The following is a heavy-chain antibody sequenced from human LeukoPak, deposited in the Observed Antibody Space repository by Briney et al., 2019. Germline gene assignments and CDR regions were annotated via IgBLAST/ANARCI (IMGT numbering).Heavy chain of an antibody. V-gene: IGHV4-59*01. CDR3: ARFYDSSGHADY. J-gene: IGHJ4*02. D-gene: IGHD3-22*01. CDR2: IYYSGRT. CDR1: GGSISSYY. Sequence: SETLSLTCTVSGGSISSYYWSWIRQPPGKGLEWIGYIYYSGRTNYNPSLKSRVTISVDTFKNQFSLKLSSVTAADTAVYYCARFYDSSGHADYWGQGTLVTVSS.